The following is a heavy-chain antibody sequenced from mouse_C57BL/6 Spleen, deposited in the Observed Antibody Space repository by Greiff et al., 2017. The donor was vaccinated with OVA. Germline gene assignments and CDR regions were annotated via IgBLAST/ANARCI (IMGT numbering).Heavy chain of an antibody. CDR2: IYPGDGDT. CDR3: AIVTTVVARYFDV. D-gene: IGHD1-1*01. V-gene: IGHV1-82*01. J-gene: IGHJ1*03. CDR1: GYAFSSSW. Sequence: QVQLQQSGPELVKPGASVKISCKASGYAFSSSWMNWVKQRPGKGLEWIGRIYPGDGDTNYNGKFKGKATLTADKSSSTAYMQLSSLTSEDSAVYFCAIVTTVVARYFDVWGTGTTVTVSS.